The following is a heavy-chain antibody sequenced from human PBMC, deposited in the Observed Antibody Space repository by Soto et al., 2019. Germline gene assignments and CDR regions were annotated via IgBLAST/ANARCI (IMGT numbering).Heavy chain of an antibody. V-gene: IGHV1-69*13. D-gene: IGHD3-16*01. CDR1: GGTFSSYA. J-gene: IGHJ4*02. CDR3: ARDSLRYSEPTPYYFDC. CDR2: IIPIFGTA. Sequence: ASVKVSCKASGGTFSSYAISWVRQAPGQGLEWMGGIIPIFGTANYAQKFQGRVTITADESTSTAYMELSSLRSEDTAVYYCARDSLRYSEPTPYYFDCWGQGTLFTVSS.